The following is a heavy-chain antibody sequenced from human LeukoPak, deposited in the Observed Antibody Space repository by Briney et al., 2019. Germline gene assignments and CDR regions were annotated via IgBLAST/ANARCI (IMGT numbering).Heavy chain of an antibody. CDR3: VRGGFSGYEAIDY. V-gene: IGHV3-7*03. D-gene: IGHD5-12*01. CDR1: GFTFSSYW. J-gene: IGHJ4*02. CDR2: INQDGSEK. Sequence: GGSLRLSCAASGFTFSSYWMSWVRQAPGKGLEWVANINQDGSEKNYVDSVKGRFAISRDNSKNSLFLQMNSLRAEDTAVYYCVRGGFSGYEAIDYWGPGTPVTVSS.